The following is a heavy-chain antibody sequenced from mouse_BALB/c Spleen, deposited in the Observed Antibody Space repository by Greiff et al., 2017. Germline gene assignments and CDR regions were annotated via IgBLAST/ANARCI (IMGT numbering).Heavy chain of an antibody. D-gene: IGHD3-3*01. V-gene: IGHV1-74*01. CDR2: IHPSDSDT. J-gene: IGHJ3*01. CDR1: GYSFTSYW. Sequence: QVQLKQPGAELVRPGASVKLSCKASGYSFTSYWMNWVKQRPGQGLEWIGMIHPSDSDTRLNQKFKDKATLTVDKSSSTAYMQLSSPTSEDSAVYYCARGTGFAYWGQGTLVTVSA. CDR3: ARGTGFAY.